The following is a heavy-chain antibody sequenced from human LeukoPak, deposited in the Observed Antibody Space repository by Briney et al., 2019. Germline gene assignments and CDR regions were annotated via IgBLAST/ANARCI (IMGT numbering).Heavy chain of an antibody. J-gene: IGHJ4*02. Sequence: PGGSLRLSCAASGFTFSTYGMHWVRQAPGKGLEWVAVISYDGSNEYYADSVKGRFTISRDNSKNTLYVQMNSLRAEDTAVYYCAKDLSGWYGEYFDYWGQGTLVTVSS. CDR3: AKDLSGWYGEYFDY. CDR2: ISYDGSNE. V-gene: IGHV3-30*18. CDR1: GFTFSTYG. D-gene: IGHD6-19*01.